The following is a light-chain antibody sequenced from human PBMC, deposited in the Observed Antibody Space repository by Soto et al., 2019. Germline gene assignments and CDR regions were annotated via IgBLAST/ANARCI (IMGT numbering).Light chain of an antibody. CDR3: QSYDNGLKL. Sequence: QSVLTQPASVSGSPGQSITISCTGTSSDVGGYKYVSWYQQHPGKAPKLMIYEVTSRPSGVSNRFSGSKSGTSASLAITGLQAEDEGEYYCQSYDNGLKLFGGGTKLTVL. V-gene: IGLV2-14*01. CDR1: SSDVGGYKY. CDR2: EVT. J-gene: IGLJ3*02.